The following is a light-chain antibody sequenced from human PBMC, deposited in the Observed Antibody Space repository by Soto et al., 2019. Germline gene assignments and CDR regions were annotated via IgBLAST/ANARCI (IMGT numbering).Light chain of an antibody. V-gene: IGKV3-20*01. Sequence: ENVLTQSPGTLSLSPGERATLSCRASQSVSSTYLAWFQQKPGQAPRLLIYGASRRATGIPDRFSGSRSGTDFTLTITRLEPEDVAVYYCQQYGASPRTFGQGTKVEIK. J-gene: IGKJ1*01. CDR3: QQYGASPRT. CDR1: QSVSSTY. CDR2: GAS.